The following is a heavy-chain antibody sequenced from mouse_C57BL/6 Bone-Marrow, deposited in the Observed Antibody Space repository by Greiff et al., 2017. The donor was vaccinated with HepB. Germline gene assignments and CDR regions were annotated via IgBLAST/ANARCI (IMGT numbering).Heavy chain of an antibody. V-gene: IGHV1-55*01. CDR1: GYTFTSYW. Sequence: QVHVKQPGAELVKPGASVKMSCKASGYTFTSYWITWVKQRPGQGLEWIGDIYPGSGSTNYNEKFKSKATLTVDTSSSTAYMQLSSLTSEDSAVYYCALLYEGAMDYWGQGTSVTVSS. CDR2: IYPGSGST. CDR3: ALLYEGAMDY. D-gene: IGHD1-1*01. J-gene: IGHJ4*01.